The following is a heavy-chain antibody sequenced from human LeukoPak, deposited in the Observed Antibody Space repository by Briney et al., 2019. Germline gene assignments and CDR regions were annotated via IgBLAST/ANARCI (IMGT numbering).Heavy chain of an antibody. CDR3: ARTGGYSSHNDY. CDR2: INPNSGGT. J-gene: IGHJ4*02. Sequence: ASVKVSCKASGYTFTGYYMHWVRQAPGQGLEWVGWINPNSGGTNYAQKFQGRVTMTRDTSISTAYMELSRLRSDDTAVYYCARTGGYSSHNDYWGQGTLVTVSS. CDR1: GYTFTGYY. D-gene: IGHD5-12*01. V-gene: IGHV1-2*02.